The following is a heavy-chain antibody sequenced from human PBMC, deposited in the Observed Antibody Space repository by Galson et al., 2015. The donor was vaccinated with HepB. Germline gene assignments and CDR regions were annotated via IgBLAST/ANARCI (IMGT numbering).Heavy chain of an antibody. CDR2: IHPSGGST. CDR1: GSTFTSYY. J-gene: IGHJ3*02. D-gene: IGHD3-22*01. V-gene: IGHV1-46*01. CDR3: ARTKYYYDSSGSITCAFDI. Sequence: KVSCKASGSTFTSYYMHWVRQAPGQGLEWMGIIHPSGGSTSYAQKFQGRVTMTRDTSTSTVYMELSSLRSEDTAVYYCARTKYYYDSSGSITCAFDIWGQGTMVTVSS.